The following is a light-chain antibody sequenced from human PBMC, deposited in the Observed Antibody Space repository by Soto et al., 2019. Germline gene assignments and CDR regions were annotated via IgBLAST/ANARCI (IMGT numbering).Light chain of an antibody. Sequence: QSALTQPSSVSGSPGQSVTISCTGTITDVGGYNYVSWYQHHPDKAPKLVIYEVSNRPSGVSDRFSGSKSGNTASLTISGLQAEDESDYYCSSYAGSNVLFGGGTKLTVL. CDR2: EVS. J-gene: IGLJ2*01. CDR1: ITDVGGYNY. CDR3: SSYAGSNVL. V-gene: IGLV2-14*01.